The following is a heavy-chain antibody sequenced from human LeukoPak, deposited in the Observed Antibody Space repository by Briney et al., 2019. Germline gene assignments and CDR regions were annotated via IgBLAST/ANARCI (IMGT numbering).Heavy chain of an antibody. Sequence: GGSLRLSCAASGFTYSSYSLNWVRQAPGMGLEWISYISSTSGTIYYADSVKGRFTISRDNAKNSLYLQMNRLRAEDTAVYYCVREGGFDNWGQGTLVTVSS. V-gene: IGHV3-48*01. CDR1: GFTYSSYS. J-gene: IGHJ4*02. CDR3: VREGGFDN. CDR2: ISSTSGTI. D-gene: IGHD3-16*01.